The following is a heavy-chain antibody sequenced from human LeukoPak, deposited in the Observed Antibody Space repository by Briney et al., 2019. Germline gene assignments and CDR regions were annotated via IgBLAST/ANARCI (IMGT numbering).Heavy chain of an antibody. Sequence: GGSLRLSCAASGFTFSSYSMNWVRQAPGKGLECVSSTSSSSSYIYYADSVKGRFTISRDNAKNSLYLQMNSLRAEDTAVYYCARGERPGYSSSWYVDYWGQGTLVTVSS. CDR2: TSSSSSYI. J-gene: IGHJ4*02. CDR3: ARGERPGYSSSWYVDY. V-gene: IGHV3-21*01. CDR1: GFTFSSYS. D-gene: IGHD6-13*01.